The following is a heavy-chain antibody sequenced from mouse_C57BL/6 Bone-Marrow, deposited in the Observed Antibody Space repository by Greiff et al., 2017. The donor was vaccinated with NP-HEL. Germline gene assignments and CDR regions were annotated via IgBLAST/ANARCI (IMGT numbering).Heavy chain of an antibody. CDR3: ARHGIYDYGSSPYYYAMDY. CDR1: GFTFSSYG. D-gene: IGHD1-1*01. CDR2: ISSGGSYT. Sequence: EVKLVESGGDLVKPGGSLKLSCAASGFTFSSYGMSWVRQTPDKRLEWVATISSGGSYTYYPDSVKGRFTISRDNAKNTLYLQMSSLKSEDTAMYYCARHGIYDYGSSPYYYAMDYWGQGTSVTVSS. J-gene: IGHJ4*01. V-gene: IGHV5-6*01.